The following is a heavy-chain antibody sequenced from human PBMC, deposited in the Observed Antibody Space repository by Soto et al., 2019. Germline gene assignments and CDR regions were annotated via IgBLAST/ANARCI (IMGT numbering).Heavy chain of an antibody. D-gene: IGHD3-3*01. Sequence: ASVKVSCKASGYTFTGYYMHWVRQAPGQGLEWMGWINPNSGGTNYAQKFQGRVTMTRDTSISTAYMELSRLRSDDTAVYYCARERGVTIFGVVIVDGMDVWGQGTTFTASS. J-gene: IGHJ6*02. V-gene: IGHV1-2*02. CDR1: GYTFTGYY. CDR2: INPNSGGT. CDR3: ARERGVTIFGVVIVDGMDV.